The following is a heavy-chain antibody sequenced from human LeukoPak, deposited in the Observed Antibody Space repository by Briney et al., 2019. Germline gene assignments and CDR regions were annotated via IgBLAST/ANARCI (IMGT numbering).Heavy chain of an antibody. Sequence: ASVKVSCKASGYTFTSYYMHWVRQAPGQGLEWMGRINPSGGSTSYAQKFQGRVTITRDTSTSTVHMELSSLRYEDTAVYSCDRDQEWGLLVLLDYWGQGTLVTVSS. CDR2: INPSGGST. V-gene: IGHV1-46*03. D-gene: IGHD1-26*01. CDR3: DRDQEWGLLVLLDY. CDR1: GYTFTSYY. J-gene: IGHJ4*02.